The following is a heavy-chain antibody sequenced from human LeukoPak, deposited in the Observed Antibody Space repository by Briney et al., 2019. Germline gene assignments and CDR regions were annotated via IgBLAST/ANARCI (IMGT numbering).Heavy chain of an antibody. D-gene: IGHD3-9*01. Sequence: ASVKVSCKASGYTFTSYDINWLRQAPGQGLEWMGWMSPKNGNTGYARKFQGRFTMTRNTSIITAYMELTGLRSEDTAMYYCARGRSQSYEILTGYNYWGQGTLVTVSS. CDR1: GYTFTSYD. CDR3: ARGRSQSYEILTGYNY. J-gene: IGHJ4*02. V-gene: IGHV1-8*01. CDR2: MSPKNGNT.